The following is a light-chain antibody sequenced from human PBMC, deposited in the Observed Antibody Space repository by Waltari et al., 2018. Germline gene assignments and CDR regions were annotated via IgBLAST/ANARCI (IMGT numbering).Light chain of an antibody. J-gene: IGKJ5*01. CDR2: DAS. V-gene: IGKV3-15*01. CDR1: QSVSSN. Sequence: EIVMTQSPATLSVSPGEIATLYCRASQSVSSNIAWYQQKPGQAPKLLVYDASTRANTIPARVSGSASRTNFTLTISSLQSKDCALYYCQQYNHWPPLTFGHATRLEIK. CDR3: QQYNHWPPLT.